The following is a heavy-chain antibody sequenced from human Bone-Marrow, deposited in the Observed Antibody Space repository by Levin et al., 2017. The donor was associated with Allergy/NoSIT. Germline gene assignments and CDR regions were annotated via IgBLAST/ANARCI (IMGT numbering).Heavy chain of an antibody. J-gene: IGHJ6*02. CDR1: GGSFSSSP. Sequence: KISCKASGGSFSSSPISWVRQAPGQGLEWMGGIIPLFRTADYAQTFQGRVTITADESTSTGYMELRSLRSDDTAVYYCATGVGRENLGGNSYYGLDVWGQGTTVTVSS. CDR3: ATGVGRENLGGNSYYGLDV. CDR2: IIPLFRTA. D-gene: IGHD3-16*01. V-gene: IGHV1-69*01.